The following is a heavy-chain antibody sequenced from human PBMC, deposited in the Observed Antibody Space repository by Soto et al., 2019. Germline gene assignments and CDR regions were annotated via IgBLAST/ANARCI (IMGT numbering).Heavy chain of an antibody. CDR2: ISGSGGST. D-gene: IGHD2-15*01. CDR1: GFTFSSYA. J-gene: IGHJ5*02. CDR3: AKDHIVVVVAATNWFDP. Sequence: EVQLLESGGGLVQPGGSVRLSCAASGFTFSSYAMSWVRQAPGKGLEWVSAISGSGGSTYYADSVKGRFTISRDNSKNTLYLQMNSLRAEDTAVYYCAKDHIVVVVAATNWFDPWGQGTLVTVSS. V-gene: IGHV3-23*01.